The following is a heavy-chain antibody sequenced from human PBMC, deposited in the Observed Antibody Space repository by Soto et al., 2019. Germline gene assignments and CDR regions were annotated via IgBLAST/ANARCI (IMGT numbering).Heavy chain of an antibody. CDR2: IWYDGSNK. CDR1: GFTFSSYG. V-gene: IGHV3-33*01. CDR3: ARDVSSSWYGSYYYYGMDV. J-gene: IGHJ6*02. D-gene: IGHD6-13*01. Sequence: GGSLRLSCAASGFTFSSYGMHWVRQAPGKGLEWVAVIWYDGSNKYYADSVKGRFTISRDNSKNTLYLQMNSLRAEDTAVYYCARDVSSSWYGSYYYYGMDVWGQGTTVTVSS.